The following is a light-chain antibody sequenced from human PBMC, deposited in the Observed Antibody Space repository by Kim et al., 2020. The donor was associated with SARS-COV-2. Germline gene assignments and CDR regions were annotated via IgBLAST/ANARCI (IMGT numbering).Light chain of an antibody. Sequence: DIHMTQSPSSLSASVGDRVTITCRASQGINNHLAWFQQKPGKLPKPLIYAASSLQSGDPSRFSGSGSGTDFTLIINDLQPEDFATYYCQQYDSYPLTIGGGTKVDIK. CDR3: QQYDSYPLT. V-gene: IGKV1-16*01. CDR2: AAS. J-gene: IGKJ4*01. CDR1: QGINNH.